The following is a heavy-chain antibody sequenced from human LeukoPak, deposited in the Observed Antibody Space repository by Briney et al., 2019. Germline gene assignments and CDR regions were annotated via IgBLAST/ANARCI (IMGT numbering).Heavy chain of an antibody. CDR2: IYISGNTNY. J-gene: IGHJ3*02. CDR1: GGSINNYY. D-gene: IGHD6-19*01. Sequence: PSETLSLTCTVSGGSINNYYWSWLRQPAGKGLEWVGHIYISGNTNYNYNPSLKRRVSMSIDTSKNQFSLKLSSVAAADTAFYYRATYSSASDAFDIWGQGTKVTVSS. CDR3: ATYSSASDAFDI. V-gene: IGHV4-4*07.